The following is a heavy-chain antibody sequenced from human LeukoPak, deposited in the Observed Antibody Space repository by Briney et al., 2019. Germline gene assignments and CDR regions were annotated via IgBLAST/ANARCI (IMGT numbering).Heavy chain of an antibody. CDR3: ARGRKYCTNGVCYLLGYYYYMDV. V-gene: IGHV1-8*01. CDR1: GYTFTSYD. D-gene: IGHD2-8*01. Sequence: GASVKVSCKASGYTFTSYDVNWVRQATGQGLEWMGWMNPNSGNTGYAQKFQGRVTMTRNTSISTAYMELSSLRSEDTAVYYCARGRKYCTNGVCYLLGYYYYMDVWGKGTTVTVSS. CDR2: MNPNSGNT. J-gene: IGHJ6*03.